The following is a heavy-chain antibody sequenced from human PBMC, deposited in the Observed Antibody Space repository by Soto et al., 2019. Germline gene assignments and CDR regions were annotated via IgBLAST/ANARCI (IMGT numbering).Heavy chain of an antibody. Sequence: LRLSCAASGFTFSSYAMHWVRQAPGKGPEWVAVISYDGSNKYYADSVKGRFTISRDNSKNTLYLQMNSLRAEDTAVYYCARGGLEWELLLHYYYGMDVWGQGTTVTVSS. CDR1: GFTFSSYA. CDR3: ARGGLEWELLLHYYYGMDV. D-gene: IGHD1-26*01. CDR2: ISYDGSNK. J-gene: IGHJ6*02. V-gene: IGHV3-30-3*01.